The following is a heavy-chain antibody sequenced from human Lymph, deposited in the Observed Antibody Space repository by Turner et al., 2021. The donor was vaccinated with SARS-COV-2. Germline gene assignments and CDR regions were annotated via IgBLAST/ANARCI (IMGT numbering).Heavy chain of an antibody. CDR2: IIPIFGTG. CDR1: GGTFSSYA. Sequence: QVQLVQSGAEVKKPGSSVQVSCQASGGTFSSYAISWVRQAPGQGLEGMGGIIPIFGTGNYAQKFQGRVTITADESTSTAYMELSSLRSEDTAVYYCARDTAVAGTLGAFDIWGQGTMVTVSS. V-gene: IGHV1-69*01. J-gene: IGHJ3*02. D-gene: IGHD6-19*01. CDR3: ARDTAVAGTLGAFDI.